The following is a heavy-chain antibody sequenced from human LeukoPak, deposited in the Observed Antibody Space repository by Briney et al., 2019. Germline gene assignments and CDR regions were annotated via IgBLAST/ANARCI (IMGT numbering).Heavy chain of an antibody. D-gene: IGHD2-15*01. Sequence: GGSLRLSCAASGFTFISYAMTWVRQAPGKGLEWVSTVTGTGDNTFYADSVKGRFTISRDNSKNTMYVQMNSLRAEDTAVYYCARDPSNIVVVVAATYYYGMDVWGQGTTVTVSS. CDR1: GFTFISYA. J-gene: IGHJ6*02. V-gene: IGHV3-23*01. CDR2: VTGTGDNT. CDR3: ARDPSNIVVVVAATYYYGMDV.